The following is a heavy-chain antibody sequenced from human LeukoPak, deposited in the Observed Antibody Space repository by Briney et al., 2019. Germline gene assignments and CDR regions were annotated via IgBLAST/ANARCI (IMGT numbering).Heavy chain of an antibody. Sequence: GGSLRLSCAASGFTFDDYAMHWVRHAPGKGLEWVSGISWNSGSIGYADSVKGRFTISRDNAKNSLYLQMNSLRTEDTALYYFAKASGSYFFDYWGQGTLVTVSS. CDR2: ISWNSGSI. CDR1: GFTFDDYA. D-gene: IGHD1-26*01. CDR3: AKASGSYFFDY. V-gene: IGHV3-9*01. J-gene: IGHJ4*02.